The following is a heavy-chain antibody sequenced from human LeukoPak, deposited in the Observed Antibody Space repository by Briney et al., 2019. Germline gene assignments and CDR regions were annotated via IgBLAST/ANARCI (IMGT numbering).Heavy chain of an antibody. J-gene: IGHJ3*02. V-gene: IGHV3-21*01. CDR2: ISSSSSFI. CDR1: GFTVSSNY. CDR3: AREGLWGAARDAFDI. Sequence: GGSLRLSCAASGFTVSSNYMNWVRQAPGKGLEWVSSISSSSSFIYYADSLKGRFTISRDNAKNSLYLQMNSLRVEDMAVYYCAREGLWGAARDAFDIWGQGTMVTVSS. D-gene: IGHD6-6*01.